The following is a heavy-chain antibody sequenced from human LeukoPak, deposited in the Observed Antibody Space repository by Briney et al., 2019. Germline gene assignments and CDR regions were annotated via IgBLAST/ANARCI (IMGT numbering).Heavy chain of an antibody. CDR3: ARHGGESIVAMILHAFDI. J-gene: IGHJ3*02. V-gene: IGHV4-39*01. CDR1: GGSISSSSYY. D-gene: IGHD5-12*01. CDR2: IYYSGST. Sequence: PSETLSLTCTVSGGSISSSSYYWGWIRQPPGKGLEWIGSIYYSGSTCYNPSLKSRVTISVETSKNQFSLKLSSVTAADTAVYYCARHGGESIVAMILHAFDIWGQGTMVTVSS.